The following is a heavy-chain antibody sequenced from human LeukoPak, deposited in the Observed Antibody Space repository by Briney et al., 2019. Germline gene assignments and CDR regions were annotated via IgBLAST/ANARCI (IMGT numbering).Heavy chain of an antibody. D-gene: IGHD2-8*01. CDR1: GFTFSSYG. CDR2: ISYDGSNK. V-gene: IGHV3-30*18. J-gene: IGHJ4*02. CDR3: AKGLQWVDN. Sequence: GGSLRLSCAASGFTFSSYGMHWVRQAPGKGLEWVAVISYDGSNKYYADSVKGRFTISRDNSKNTLYLQMNSLRAEDTAVYYCAKGLQWVDNWGQGTLVTVSS.